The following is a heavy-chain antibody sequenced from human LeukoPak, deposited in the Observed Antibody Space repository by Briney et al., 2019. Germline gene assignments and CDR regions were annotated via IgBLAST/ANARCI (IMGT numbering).Heavy chain of an antibody. CDR3: ARGSAAAGDY. Sequence: PGGSLRLSCAASGFTFSTYTMNWVRQAPGKGLEWVSVIYSGGSTYYADSVKGRFTISRDNSKNTLYLQMNSLRAEDTAVYYCARGSAAAGDYRGQGTLVTVSS. CDR1: GFTFSTYT. V-gene: IGHV3-53*01. D-gene: IGHD6-13*01. CDR2: IYSGGST. J-gene: IGHJ4*02.